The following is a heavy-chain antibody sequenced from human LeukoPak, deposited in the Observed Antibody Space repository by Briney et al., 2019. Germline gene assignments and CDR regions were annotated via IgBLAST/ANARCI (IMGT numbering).Heavy chain of an antibody. V-gene: IGHV4-30-4*08. D-gene: IGHD1-7*01. CDR2: IYYSGST. CDR3: ARCNWKYHFDF. Sequence: SQTLSLTCTVSGGSISSGDYYWSWIRQPPGKGLEWIGYIYYSGSTYYNPSLKSRVTISLDTSKNQFSLKLNSVTAADPPVYHCARCNWKYHFDFWGQGALVTVSS. J-gene: IGHJ4*02. CDR1: GGSISSGDYY.